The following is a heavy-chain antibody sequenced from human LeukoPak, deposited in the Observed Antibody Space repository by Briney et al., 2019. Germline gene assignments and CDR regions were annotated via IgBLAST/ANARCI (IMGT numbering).Heavy chain of an antibody. Sequence: SETLSLTCTVSGGSISSSSYYWGWIRQPPGKGLEWIGSIYYSGSTYYNPSLKSRVTISVDTSKNQFSLKLSSVTAADTAVYYCARPTKGGIAARYWFDPWGQGTLVTVSS. CDR3: ARPTKGGIAARYWFDP. V-gene: IGHV4-39*01. J-gene: IGHJ5*02. D-gene: IGHD6-6*01. CDR2: IYYSGST. CDR1: GGSISSSSYY.